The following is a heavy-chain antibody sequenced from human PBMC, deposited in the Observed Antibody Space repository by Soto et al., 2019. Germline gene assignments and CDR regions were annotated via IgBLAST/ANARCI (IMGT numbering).Heavy chain of an antibody. CDR1: GFTFSSYG. Sequence: PGGSLRLSCAASGFTFSSYGMHCVRQAPGKGLEWVAVISYDGSNKYYADSVKGQFSISRDNSKNTLYLQMTSLRAEDTAVYYCAKDGVDTAMVDYYYYGMEVWGQGTTVTVSS. V-gene: IGHV3-30*18. J-gene: IGHJ6*02. D-gene: IGHD5-18*01. CDR2: ISYDGSNK. CDR3: AKDGVDTAMVDYYYYGMEV.